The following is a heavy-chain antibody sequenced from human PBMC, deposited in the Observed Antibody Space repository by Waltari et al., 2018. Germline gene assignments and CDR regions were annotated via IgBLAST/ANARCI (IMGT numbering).Heavy chain of an antibody. CDR1: GGSISSYY. Sequence: QVQLQESGPGLVKPSETLSLTCTVSGGSISSYYWSWIRQPPGKGLEWLGYIYYSGSTNYNPDLKSRVTISVDTSKNQFSLKLSSVTAADTAVYYCARNPYPPTLYFDYWGQGTLVTVSS. V-gene: IGHV4-59*01. J-gene: IGHJ4*02. D-gene: IGHD2-2*01. CDR3: ARNPYPPTLYFDY. CDR2: IYYSGST.